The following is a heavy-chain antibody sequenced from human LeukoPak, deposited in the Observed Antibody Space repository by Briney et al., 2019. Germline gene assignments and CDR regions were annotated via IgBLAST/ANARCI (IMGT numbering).Heavy chain of an antibody. CDR1: ELTFTTSA. V-gene: IGHV1-58*02. D-gene: IGHD1-26*01. CDR3: AADLGGSDY. Sequence: SVNVSYTASELTFTTSAMPWVRQARGQRLEWIGWIVVGSGNTNYAQKFQERVTITRDMSTSTAYMELSSLRSEDTAVYYCAADLGGSDYWGQGTLVTVSS. J-gene: IGHJ4*02. CDR2: IVVGSGNT.